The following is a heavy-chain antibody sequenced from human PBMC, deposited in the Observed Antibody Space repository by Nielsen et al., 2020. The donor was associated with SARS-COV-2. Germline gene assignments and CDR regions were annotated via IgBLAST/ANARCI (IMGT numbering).Heavy chain of an antibody. Sequence: SLKISCAASGFTFDDYAMHWVRQAPGKSLEWVSGISWNSGSIGYADSVKGRFTISRDNAKNSLYLQMNSLRAEDTALYYCAKLGAMGDYWGQGTLVTVSS. J-gene: IGHJ4*02. CDR3: AKLGAMGDY. CDR1: GFTFDDYA. V-gene: IGHV3-9*01. CDR2: ISWNSGSI. D-gene: IGHD1-26*01.